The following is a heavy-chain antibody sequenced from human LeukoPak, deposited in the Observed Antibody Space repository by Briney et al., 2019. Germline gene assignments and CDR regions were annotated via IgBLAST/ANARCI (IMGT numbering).Heavy chain of an antibody. CDR3: ARDRHGSGSAHSFDP. J-gene: IGHJ5*02. CDR1: GGSISSYY. Sequence: SETLSLTCTVSGGSISSYYWSWIRQPPGKGLEWIGYIYSTGSTNYNPSLKSRVTISVDTSKNQFPLKLSSVTAADTAVYYCARDRHGSGSAHSFDPWGQGTLVTVSS. D-gene: IGHD3-10*01. CDR2: IYSTGST. V-gene: IGHV4-59*01.